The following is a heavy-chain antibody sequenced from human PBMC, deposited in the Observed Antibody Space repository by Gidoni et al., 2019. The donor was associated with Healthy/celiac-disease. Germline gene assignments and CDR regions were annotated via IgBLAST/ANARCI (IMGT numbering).Heavy chain of an antibody. CDR1: GGSISSGGYY. J-gene: IGHJ5*02. CDR3: ARISVPAYRRGYNWFDP. Sequence: QVQLQESGPGLVKPSQTLSLTCTVSGGSISSGGYYWSWIRQHPGKGLEWIGYIYYSGSTYYNPSLKSRVTISVDTSKNQFSLKLSSVTAADTAVYYCARISVPAYRRGYNWFDPWGQGTLVTVSS. CDR2: IYYSGST. D-gene: IGHD2-21*01. V-gene: IGHV4-31*03.